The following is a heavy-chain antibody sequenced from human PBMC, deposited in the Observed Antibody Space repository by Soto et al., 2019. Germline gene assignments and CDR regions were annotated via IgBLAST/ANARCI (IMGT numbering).Heavy chain of an antibody. CDR2: IYYSGST. CDR3: ARDGTYTVTHGCLFDY. CDR1: GGSISSGGYY. Sequence: QVQLQESGPGLVKPSQTLSLTCTVSGGSISSGGYYWSWIRQHPGECLEWIGYIYYSGSTYYNPSLKCRVTISVDTSKNQYALKLSSVTAADTAVYYCARDGTYTVTHGCLFDYWGQGTLVTVSS. V-gene: IGHV4-31*03. D-gene: IGHD4-17*01. J-gene: IGHJ4*02.